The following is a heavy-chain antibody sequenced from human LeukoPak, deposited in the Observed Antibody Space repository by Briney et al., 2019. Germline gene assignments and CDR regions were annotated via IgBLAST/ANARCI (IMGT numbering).Heavy chain of an antibody. CDR3: ARGARRDGYNGIWLFDY. Sequence: GGSLRLSCAASGFTFSSHAMHWVRQAPGKGLEWVAVISYDGSNKYYADSVKGRFTISRDNSKNTLYLQMNSLRAEDTAVYYCARGARRDGYNGIWLFDYWGQGTLVTVSS. CDR1: GFTFSSHA. D-gene: IGHD5-24*01. J-gene: IGHJ4*02. V-gene: IGHV3-30-3*01. CDR2: ISYDGSNK.